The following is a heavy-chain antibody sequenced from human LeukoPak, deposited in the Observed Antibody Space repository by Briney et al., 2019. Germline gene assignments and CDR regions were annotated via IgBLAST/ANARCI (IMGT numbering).Heavy chain of an antibody. CDR3: AKDLGSGYEVYYYYGMDV. V-gene: IGHV3-30*18. CDR2: ISYDGSNK. CDR1: GFTFSSYG. J-gene: IGHJ6*02. Sequence: GGSLRLSCAASGFTFSSYGMRWVRQAPGKGLEWVAVISYDGSNKYYADSVKGRFTISRDNSKNTLYLQMNSLRAEDTAVYYCAKDLGSGYEVYYYYGMDVWGQGTTVTVSS. D-gene: IGHD5-12*01.